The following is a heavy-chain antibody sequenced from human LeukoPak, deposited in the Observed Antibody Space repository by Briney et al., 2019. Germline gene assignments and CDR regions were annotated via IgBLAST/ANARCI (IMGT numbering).Heavy chain of an antibody. Sequence: SQTLSLTCTVSGGSISSDYFYWSWIRQHPGKGLEWIGYIYYSGSTYYNPSLKSRVTISVDTSKNQFSLELSSVTAADTAVYYCARIPLGPDGYNSRWGQGTLVTVSS. D-gene: IGHD5-24*01. CDR3: ARIPLGPDGYNSR. V-gene: IGHV4-31*03. CDR2: IYYSGST. CDR1: GGSISSDYFY. J-gene: IGHJ4*02.